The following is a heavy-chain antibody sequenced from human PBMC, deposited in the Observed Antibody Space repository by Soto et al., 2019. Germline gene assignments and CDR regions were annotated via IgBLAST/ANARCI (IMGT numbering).Heavy chain of an antibody. CDR3: ARDPQDGFWSGYPHYYYYGMDV. CDR2: ISYDGSNK. CDR1: GFTFSSYA. V-gene: IGHV3-30-3*01. Sequence: GGSLRLSCAASGFTFSSYAMHWVRQAPGKGLEWVAVISYDGSNKYYADSVKGRFTISRDNSKNTLYLQMNSLRAEDTAVYYCARDPQDGFWSGYPHYYYYGMDVWGQGTTVTVSS. J-gene: IGHJ6*02. D-gene: IGHD3-3*01.